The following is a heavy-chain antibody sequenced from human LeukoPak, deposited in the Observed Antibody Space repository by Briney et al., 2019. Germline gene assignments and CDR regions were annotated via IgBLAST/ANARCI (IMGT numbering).Heavy chain of an antibody. J-gene: IGHJ1*01. CDR1: GYTFTSYD. V-gene: IGHV1-8*01. D-gene: IGHD3-22*01. CDR3: ARGLRDSSGREYFQH. Sequence: APVKVSCKASGYTFTSYDISWVRQAAGQGLEWMGWMNPNSGNTGYAQKFKGRVTMTGNTSISTAYMELSSLRSEDTAVYYCARGLRDSSGREYFQHWGQGTLVTVSS. CDR2: MNPNSGNT.